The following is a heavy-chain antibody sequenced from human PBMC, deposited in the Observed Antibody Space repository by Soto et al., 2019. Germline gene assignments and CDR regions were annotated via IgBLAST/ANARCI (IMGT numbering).Heavy chain of an antibody. V-gene: IGHV3-66*01. CDR3: ARSQSYGDYSAFDF. D-gene: IGHD4-17*01. J-gene: IGHJ4*02. CDR1: GFTVSSNY. CDR2: IYSGGNT. Sequence: EVQLVESGGGLVQPGGSLRLSCAASGFTVSSNYMSWVRQAPGKGLEWVSVIYSGGNTYYADSVKGRFTISRDNSKNALYIQMNSLRAEDTAVYYCARSQSYGDYSAFDFWGQGTLVTVSS.